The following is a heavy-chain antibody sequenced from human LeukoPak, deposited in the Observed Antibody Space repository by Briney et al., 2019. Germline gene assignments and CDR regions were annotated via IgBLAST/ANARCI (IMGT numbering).Heavy chain of an antibody. J-gene: IGHJ4*02. Sequence: GGSLRLSCAASGFTVSSNYMSWVRQAPGKGLEWVSVIYSGGGTSTYYADSVKGRFTISRDNSKNTLYLQMNSLRAEDTAVYYCAKAGWFGELLSPTYFDYWGQGTLVTVSS. D-gene: IGHD3-10*01. CDR3: AKAGWFGELLSPTYFDY. CDR2: IYSGGGTST. V-gene: IGHV3-66*01. CDR1: GFTVSSNY.